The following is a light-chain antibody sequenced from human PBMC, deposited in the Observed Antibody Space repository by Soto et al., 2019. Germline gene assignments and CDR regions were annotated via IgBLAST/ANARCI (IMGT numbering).Light chain of an antibody. CDR1: SSDVGSYNY. J-gene: IGLJ3*02. CDR3: CPFPSRSIGV. V-gene: IGLV2-14*01. CDR2: EVS. Sequence: QSALTQPASVSGTPGQSITISCTGTSSDVGSYNYVSWYQQHPGKAPKLLIYEVSNRPSGVSNRFSGSKSGNTASLTISGPQAETEADSYCCPFPSRSIGVSGGGTRVTVL.